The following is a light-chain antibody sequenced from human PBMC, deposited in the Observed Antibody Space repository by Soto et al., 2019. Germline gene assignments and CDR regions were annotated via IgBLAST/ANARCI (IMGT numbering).Light chain of an antibody. J-gene: IGKJ4*01. Sequence: DIVMTQSPDSLAVSLGERATINCKSSQSVLYSSNNKNYLAWYQQKPGQPPKLLIYWASTRESGVPDRFSGSGSGTDFTLTISSLQAEDVAVYYCQQYCSTPPGLTFGRGTKVEIK. V-gene: IGKV4-1*01. CDR2: WAS. CDR3: QQYCSTPPGLT. CDR1: QSVLYSSNNKNY.